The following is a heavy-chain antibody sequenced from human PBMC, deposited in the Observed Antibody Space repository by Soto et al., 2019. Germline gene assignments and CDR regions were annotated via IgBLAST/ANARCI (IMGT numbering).Heavy chain of an antibody. J-gene: IGHJ4*02. CDR2: ISGSGGST. V-gene: IGHV3-23*01. CDR3: AKDQGVHIVVVTACAY. CDR1: GFTFSSYA. Sequence: EVQLLESGGGLVQPGGSLRLSCAASGFTFSSYAMSWVRQSPGKVLEWVSAISGSGGSTYYADSVKGRFTISRDNSKNTLYLQMNRLRAEDTAVYYCAKDQGVHIVVVTACAYWGQGTLVTVSS. D-gene: IGHD2-21*02.